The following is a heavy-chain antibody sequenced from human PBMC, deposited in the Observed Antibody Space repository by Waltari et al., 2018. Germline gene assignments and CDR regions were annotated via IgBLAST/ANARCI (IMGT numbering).Heavy chain of an antibody. D-gene: IGHD2-2*01. Sequence: QVQLAQSGSELKKPGASVKLSCKASGSTFPDYAITWLRQAPGQGLELMGWITTNTGNPTYAQGFTGRFVFSLDTSVSTAYLQITSLKTEDSAVYYCAREVVPPHTIVVNWFDPWGQGTLVTVSS. CDR2: ITTNTGNP. CDR1: GSTFPDYA. V-gene: IGHV7-4-1*02. CDR3: AREVVPPHTIVVNWFDP. J-gene: IGHJ5*02.